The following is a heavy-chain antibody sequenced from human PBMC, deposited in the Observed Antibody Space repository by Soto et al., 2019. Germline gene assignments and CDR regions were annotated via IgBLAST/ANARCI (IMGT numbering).Heavy chain of an antibody. J-gene: IGHJ5*02. V-gene: IGHV4-30-2*01. CDR2: IYHSGTT. D-gene: IGHD6-13*01. Sequence: SETLSLTCAVSGGSSSSGGYSWSWIRQPPGKGLEWIGYIYHSGTTYYNPSLKSRVTMSVDTSKNQFSLKVTSVSAADTAVYYCARVEVPESSSWHPFDPWGQGTLVTVSS. CDR1: GGSSSSGGYS. CDR3: ARVEVPESSSWHPFDP.